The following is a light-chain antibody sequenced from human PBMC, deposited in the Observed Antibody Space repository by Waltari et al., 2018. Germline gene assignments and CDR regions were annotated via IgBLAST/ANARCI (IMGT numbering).Light chain of an antibody. V-gene: IGKV1-5*03. CDR2: KAS. J-gene: IGKJ2*01. Sequence: DIQMTQSPSTLSASVGDRVTITCRASQSISSWLAWYQQKPGKAPNLLIYKASSLARRVPSRFSGSVSGTEFTLTIGSLQPDDFATYHCQQYNSYPYTFGQGTKLEIK. CDR1: QSISSW. CDR3: QQYNSYPYT.